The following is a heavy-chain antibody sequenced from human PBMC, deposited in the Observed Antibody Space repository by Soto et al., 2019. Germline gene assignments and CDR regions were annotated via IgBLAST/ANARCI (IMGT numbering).Heavy chain of an antibody. J-gene: IGHJ4*02. CDR3: ARGQKGYSSSWYVD. V-gene: IGHV4-34*01. Sequence: PSETLSLTCAVYGGSFSGYSWSWIRQPPEKGLEWIGEISHSGSTNYNPSLKSRVTISVDTSKNQFSLKLTSVTAADTAVYYCARGQKGYSSSWYVDWGQGTLVTVS. CDR1: GGSFSGYS. D-gene: IGHD6-13*01. CDR2: ISHSGST.